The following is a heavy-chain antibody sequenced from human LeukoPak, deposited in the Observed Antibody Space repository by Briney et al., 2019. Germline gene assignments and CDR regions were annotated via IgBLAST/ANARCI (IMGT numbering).Heavy chain of an antibody. CDR3: HCRAGNQGS. V-gene: IGHV3-23*01. J-gene: IGHJ5*02. Sequence: GGSLRLSCAASGFTFSDYYMSWIRQAPGKGLEWVSAISGSGGTTYYADSVKGRFTISRDNSKNTLYLQMNSLRAEDTAVYYCHCRAGNQGSWGQGTLVTVSS. CDR2: ISGSGGTT. D-gene: IGHD1-14*01. CDR1: GFTFSDYY.